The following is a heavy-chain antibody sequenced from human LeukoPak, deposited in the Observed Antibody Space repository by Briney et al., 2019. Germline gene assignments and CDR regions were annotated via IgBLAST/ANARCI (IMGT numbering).Heavy chain of an antibody. V-gene: IGHV4-38-2*02. J-gene: IGHJ5*02. CDR3: ARVTDWSGTTGNWFDP. CDR1: GYSISSGYY. CDR2: IYHSGST. D-gene: IGHD1-7*01. Sequence: PSETLSLTCTVSGYSISSGYYWGWIRQPPGKGLEWIGSIYHSGSTYYNPSLKSRVTISVDTSKNQFSLKLSSVTAADTPVYYCARVTDWSGTTGNWFDPWGQGTLVTVSS.